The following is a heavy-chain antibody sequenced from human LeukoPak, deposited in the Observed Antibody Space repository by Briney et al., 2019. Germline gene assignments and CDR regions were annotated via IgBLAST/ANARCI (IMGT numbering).Heavy chain of an antibody. D-gene: IGHD6-19*01. CDR1: GXTFSNHY. V-gene: IGHV3-74*01. CDR2: IDPNGRYT. CDR3: ARERSSGWSDY. Sequence: GGSLRLSCAASGXTFSNHYMHWVRQAPGKGLVSVSRIDPNGRYTSYADSVKGRFTISRDNSKNTLYLQMNSLRAEDTAVYYCARERSSGWSDYWGQGTLVTVSS. J-gene: IGHJ4*02.